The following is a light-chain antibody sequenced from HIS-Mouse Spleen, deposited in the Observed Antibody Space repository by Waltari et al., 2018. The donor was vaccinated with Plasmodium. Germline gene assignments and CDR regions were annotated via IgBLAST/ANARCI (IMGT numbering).Light chain of an antibody. CDR2: EDS. CDR3: YSTDSSGNHRV. J-gene: IGLJ3*02. V-gene: IGLV3-10*01. Sequence: SYELTQPPSVSLSPGPTARITCSGDAFPKKSSYWYQQKSGQAPVLVIYEDSKRPAGIPERFSGSSSGTMATLTISGAQVEDEADYYCYSTDSSGNHRVFGGGTKLTVL. CDR1: AFPKKS.